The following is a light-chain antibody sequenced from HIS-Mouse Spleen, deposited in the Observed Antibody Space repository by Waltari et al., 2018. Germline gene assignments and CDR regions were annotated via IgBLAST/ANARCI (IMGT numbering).Light chain of an antibody. J-gene: IGKJ1*01. Sequence: DIQLTQSPSFLSASVGDRVTITCRASQGISSYLAGSQQKPGKAPKLLIYAASPLQSGGPSRFSGSGSGTEFTLTISSLQPEDFATYYCQQLNSYPPTFGQGTKVEIK. CDR3: QQLNSYPPT. CDR2: AAS. V-gene: IGKV1-9*01. CDR1: QGISSY.